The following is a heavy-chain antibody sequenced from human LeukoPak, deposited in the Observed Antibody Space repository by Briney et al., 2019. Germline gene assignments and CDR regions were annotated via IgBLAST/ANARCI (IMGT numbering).Heavy chain of an antibody. Sequence: PGGSLRLSCAASGFTVSSYSMNWVRQAPGKGLEWVSYISSSSTIYYADSVKGRFTISRDNAKNSLYLQMNSLRDEDTAVYYCARAFGLTDYRGQGTLVTVSS. D-gene: IGHD3/OR15-3a*01. CDR1: GFTVSSYS. V-gene: IGHV3-48*02. CDR2: ISSSSTI. CDR3: ARAFGLTDY. J-gene: IGHJ4*02.